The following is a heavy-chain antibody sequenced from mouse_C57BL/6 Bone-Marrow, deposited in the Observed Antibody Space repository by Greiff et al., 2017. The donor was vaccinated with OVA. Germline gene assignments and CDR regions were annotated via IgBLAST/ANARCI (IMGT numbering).Heavy chain of an antibody. CDR3: SSMITTRDYYAMDY. J-gene: IGHJ4*01. V-gene: IGHV5-4*03. D-gene: IGHD2-4*01. Sequence: DVKLVESGGGLVKPGGSLKLSCAASGFTFSSYAMSWVRQTPEKRLEWVATISDGGSYTYYPDNVKGRFTISRDNAKNNLYLQMSHLKSEDTAMYYCSSMITTRDYYAMDYWGQGTSVTVSS. CDR1: GFTFSSYA. CDR2: ISDGGSYT.